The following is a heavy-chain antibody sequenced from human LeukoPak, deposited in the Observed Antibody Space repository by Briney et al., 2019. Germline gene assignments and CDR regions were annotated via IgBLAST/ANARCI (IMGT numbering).Heavy chain of an antibody. V-gene: IGHV4-34*01. D-gene: IGHD3-22*01. Sequence: SETLSLTCAVYGGSFSVYYWSWIRQPPGKGLEWIGEINHSGSTNYNPSLKSRVTISVDTSKNQFSLKLSSVTAADTAVYYCASEARVHYDSSGYYYGWGQGTLVTVSS. CDR2: INHSGST. CDR3: ASEARVHYDSSGYYYG. CDR1: GGSFSVYY. J-gene: IGHJ4*02.